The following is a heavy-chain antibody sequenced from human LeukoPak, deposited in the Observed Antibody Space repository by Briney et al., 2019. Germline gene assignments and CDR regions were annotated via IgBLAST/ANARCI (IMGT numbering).Heavy chain of an antibody. CDR3: AKDLRFLEWSTPSFDY. V-gene: IGHV3-30*02. D-gene: IGHD3-3*01. CDR1: GFTVSSYG. J-gene: IGHJ4*02. Sequence: GGSLRLSCAASGFTVSSYGMHWVRQAPGKGLEWVAFIRYDGTNKYYADSVKGRFTISRDNSKNTLYLQMNSLRAEDTAVHYCAKDLRFLEWSTPSFDYWGQGTLVTVSS. CDR2: IRYDGTNK.